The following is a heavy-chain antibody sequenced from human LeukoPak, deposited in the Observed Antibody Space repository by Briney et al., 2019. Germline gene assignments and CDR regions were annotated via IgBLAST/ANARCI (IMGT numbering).Heavy chain of an antibody. CDR1: GFTFSSYG. D-gene: IGHD3-16*02. CDR3: AKALGELSFIVDY. CDR2: ISYDGSNK. Sequence: PGRSLRLSCAASGFTFSSYGMHWVRQAPGKGLEWVAVISYDGSNKYYADSVKGRFTISRDNSKNTLYLQVNSLRAEDTAVYYCAKALGELSFIVDYWGQGTLVTVSS. V-gene: IGHV3-30*18. J-gene: IGHJ4*02.